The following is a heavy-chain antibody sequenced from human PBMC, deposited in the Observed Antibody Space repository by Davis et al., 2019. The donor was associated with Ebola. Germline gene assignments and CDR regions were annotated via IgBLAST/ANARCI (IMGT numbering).Heavy chain of an antibody. CDR2: IWYDGTNK. CDR1: GFTLSSYG. CDR3: ARSSV. Sequence: GESLKISCAASGFTLSSYGTHWVRQAPGKGLEWVAVIWYDGTNKYYVDSLKGRFTISRDNSKNTLYLQMNSLRAEDTAVYYCARSSVWGQGTLVTVSS. V-gene: IGHV3-33*01. J-gene: IGHJ4*02.